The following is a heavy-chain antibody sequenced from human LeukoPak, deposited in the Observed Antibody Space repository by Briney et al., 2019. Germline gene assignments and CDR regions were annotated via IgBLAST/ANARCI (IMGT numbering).Heavy chain of an antibody. CDR1: GGSISSSSYY. D-gene: IGHD5-12*01. CDR2: IYYSGST. Sequence: SQTLSLTCTVSGGSISSSSYYWGWIRQPPGKGLEWIGSIYYSGSTYYNPSLKSRVTISVDTSKNQFSLKLSSVTAADTAVYYCANGGYVRRYFDYWGQGTLVTVSS. J-gene: IGHJ4*02. CDR3: ANGGYVRRYFDY. V-gene: IGHV4-39*01.